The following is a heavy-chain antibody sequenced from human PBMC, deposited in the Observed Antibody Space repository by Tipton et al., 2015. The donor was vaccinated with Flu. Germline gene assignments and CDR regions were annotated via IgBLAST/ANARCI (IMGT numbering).Heavy chain of an antibody. V-gene: IGHV3-7*03. Sequence: SLRLSCAASGFTFSSYWMSWVRQAPGKGLEWVANIKQDGSEKYYVDSVKGRFTISRDNAKNSLYLQMNSLRAEDTAVYYCARGLKGMIERRPPWFDPWGQGTLVTVSS. D-gene: IGHD3-22*01. CDR2: IKQDGSEK. CDR1: GFTFSSYW. CDR3: ARGLKGMIERRPPWFDP. J-gene: IGHJ5*02.